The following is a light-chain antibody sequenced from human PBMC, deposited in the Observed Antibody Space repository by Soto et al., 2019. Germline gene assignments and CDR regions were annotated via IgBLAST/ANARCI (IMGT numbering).Light chain of an antibody. CDR3: QQYNTYST. V-gene: IGKV1-5*03. Sequence: DIQMTQSPSSLSASVGDRVTITCQASQDISTFLNWFQQKPGKAPNLLISKASSLESGVPSRFSGSGSGTEFTLTISSLQPDDFATYYCQQYNTYSTFGQGTRWIS. J-gene: IGKJ1*01. CDR1: QDISTF. CDR2: KAS.